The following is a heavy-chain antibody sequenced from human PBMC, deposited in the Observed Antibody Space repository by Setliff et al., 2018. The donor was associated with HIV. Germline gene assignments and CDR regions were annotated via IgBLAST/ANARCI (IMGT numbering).Heavy chain of an antibody. Sequence: PGGSLRLSCAASEFTFINTWMSWVRQAPGKGLEWVGRIKSKTDGGTTDYTAPVKGRFSISRDDSKNTLYLQMNSLKTEDTAVYYCTTFSSGYSTDGVDYWGRGTLVTVS. J-gene: IGHJ4*02. CDR2: IKSKTDGGTT. V-gene: IGHV3-15*01. CDR1: EFTFINTW. CDR3: TTFSSGYSTDGVDY. D-gene: IGHD6-13*01.